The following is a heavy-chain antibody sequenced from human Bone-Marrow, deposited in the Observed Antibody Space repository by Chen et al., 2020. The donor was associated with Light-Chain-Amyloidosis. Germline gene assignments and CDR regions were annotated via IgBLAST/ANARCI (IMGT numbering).Heavy chain of an antibody. D-gene: IGHD6-13*01. CDR2: IYSGGST. V-gene: IGHV3-53*01. Sequence: EVQLVESGGGLIQPGGSLRLSCAASGFTVSSNYMSWVRQAPGKGLEWVSVIYSGGSTYYADSVKGRFTISRDNSKNTLYLQMNSLRAEDTAVYYCATPIGAAGTAPSLTFQHWGQGTLVTVSS. CDR3: ATPIGAAGTAPSLTFQH. CDR1: GFTVSSNY. J-gene: IGHJ1*01.